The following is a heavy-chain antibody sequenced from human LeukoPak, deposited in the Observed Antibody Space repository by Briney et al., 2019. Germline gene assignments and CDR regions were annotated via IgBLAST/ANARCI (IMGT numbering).Heavy chain of an antibody. V-gene: IGHV3-33*01. CDR1: GFTFSNYG. Sequence: GGSLRLSCAASGFTFSNYGMHWVRQAPGKGLEWVTVIWYDGSEKYYADSVKGRLTISRDNSKNTLYLQMNSLRAEDTVMYYCARLGSGWGMDVWGQGTTVTVSS. CDR2: IWYDGSEK. CDR3: ARLGSGWGMDV. D-gene: IGHD6-19*01. J-gene: IGHJ6*02.